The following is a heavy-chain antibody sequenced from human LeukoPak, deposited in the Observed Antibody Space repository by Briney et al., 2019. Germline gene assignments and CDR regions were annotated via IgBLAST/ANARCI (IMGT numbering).Heavy chain of an antibody. CDR1: GFTFNSYA. CDR3: ARARGWEPNHYYYYMDV. V-gene: IGHV3-33*01. D-gene: IGHD1-26*01. J-gene: IGHJ6*03. CDR2: IWYDGSNK. Sequence: PGRSLRLSCAASGFTFNSYAMHWVRQAPGKGLEWVALIWYDGSNKYYADSVEGRFTASRDNSKNTLYLQMNSLRAEDTAVYYCARARGWEPNHYYYYMDVWGKGTTVTVSS.